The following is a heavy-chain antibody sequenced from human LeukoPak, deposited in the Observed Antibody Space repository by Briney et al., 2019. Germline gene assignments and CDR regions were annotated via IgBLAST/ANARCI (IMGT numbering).Heavy chain of an antibody. D-gene: IGHD2-2*01. V-gene: IGHV4-31*03. CDR3: ARYDSATMSGWFDP. Sequence: SQTLSLTCTISLGSTCGGSYYWTWTRQHPDRGLEWLGYINYSGNIYYNPSLKSRVTMSVDPSKNQFSLRLSSVTAADTAVYFCARYDSATMSGWFDPWGRGTLVTVSS. CDR2: INYSGNI. CDR1: LGSTCGGSYY. J-gene: IGHJ5*02.